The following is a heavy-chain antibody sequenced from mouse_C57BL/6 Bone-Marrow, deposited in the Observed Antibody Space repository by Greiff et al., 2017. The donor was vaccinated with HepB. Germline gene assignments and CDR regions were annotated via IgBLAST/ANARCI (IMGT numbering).Heavy chain of an antibody. Sequence: QVQLQQSGAELARPGASVKLSCKASGYTFTSYGISWVKQSTGQGLEWIGEIYPRSGNTYYNEKFKGKATLTADKSSSTAYMELRSLTSEDSAVYFCARSGIYYDYPWFAYWGQGTLVTVSA. CDR1: GYTFTSYG. D-gene: IGHD2-4*01. CDR2: IYPRSGNT. V-gene: IGHV1-81*01. CDR3: ARSGIYYDYPWFAY. J-gene: IGHJ3*01.